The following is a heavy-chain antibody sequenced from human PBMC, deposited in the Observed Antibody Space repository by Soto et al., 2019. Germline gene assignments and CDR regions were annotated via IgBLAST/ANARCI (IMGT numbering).Heavy chain of an antibody. D-gene: IGHD6-6*01. Sequence: PSETLSLTCTVSGGCISSSSYYWGWIRQPPGKGLEWIGSIYYSGSTYYNPSLKSRVTISVDTSKNQFSLKLSSVTAADTAVYYCARQVYSSSADSWGQGTLVTVSS. CDR2: IYYSGST. CDR1: GGCISSSSYY. CDR3: ARQVYSSSADS. V-gene: IGHV4-39*01. J-gene: IGHJ4*02.